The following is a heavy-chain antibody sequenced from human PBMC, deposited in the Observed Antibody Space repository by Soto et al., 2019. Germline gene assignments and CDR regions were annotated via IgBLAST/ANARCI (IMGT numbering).Heavy chain of an antibody. D-gene: IGHD1-7*01. CDR3: ASRDPGTSVDY. J-gene: IGHJ4*02. Sequence: SETLSLTCAVSGGSFSSNNWWTWVRQPPGQGLEWIGEIYRTGSTNYNPSLKSRVTISLDKSENQFSLKVTSLTAADTAVYYCASRDPGTSVDYWGQGTLVTVSS. CDR2: IYRTGST. V-gene: IGHV4-4*02. CDR1: GGSFSSNNW.